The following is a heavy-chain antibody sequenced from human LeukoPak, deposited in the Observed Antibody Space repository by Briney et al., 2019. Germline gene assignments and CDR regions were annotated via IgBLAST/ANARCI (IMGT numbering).Heavy chain of an antibody. CDR3: AKDLGSGSYYNAPYYFDY. CDR2: ISWNSGSI. D-gene: IGHD3-10*01. J-gene: IGHJ4*02. CDR1: GFTFDDYA. Sequence: GGSLRLSCAASGFTFDDYAMHWVRQAPGKGLEWVSGISWNSGSIGYADSVKGRFTISRDNAKNSLYLQMNSLRAEDTALYYCAKDLGSGSYYNAPYYFDYWGQGTLVTVSS. V-gene: IGHV3-9*01.